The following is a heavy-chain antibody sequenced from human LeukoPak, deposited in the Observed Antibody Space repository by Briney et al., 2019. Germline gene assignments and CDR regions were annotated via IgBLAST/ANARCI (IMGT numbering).Heavy chain of an antibody. D-gene: IGHD3-10*01. V-gene: IGHV3-21*01. J-gene: IGHJ4*02. CDR2: ISSSSSHI. CDR3: ARDPMVRGGFFDY. Sequence: PGGSLRLSCAASGFTFSGYSMSWVRQAPGKGLEWVSIISSSSSHIFDADSVKGRFTISRDNAKNSLYLQMNSLRAEDTAVYYCARDPMVRGGFFDYWGQGTLVTVSS. CDR1: GFTFSGYS.